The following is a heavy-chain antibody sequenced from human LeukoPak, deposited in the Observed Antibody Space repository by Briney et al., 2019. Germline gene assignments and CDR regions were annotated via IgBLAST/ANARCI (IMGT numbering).Heavy chain of an antibody. CDR2: MYYSGST. Sequence: SETLSLTCTVSGGSISSSYFYWDWVRQPPGKGLEWIGSMYYSGSTYYNPSLKSRVTISVDTSKNQFSLKLSSVTAADTAVYYCARSSRDGYNYFDYWGQGTLVTVSS. CDR3: ARSSRDGYNYFDY. J-gene: IGHJ4*02. V-gene: IGHV4-39*01. D-gene: IGHD5-24*01. CDR1: GGSISSSYFY.